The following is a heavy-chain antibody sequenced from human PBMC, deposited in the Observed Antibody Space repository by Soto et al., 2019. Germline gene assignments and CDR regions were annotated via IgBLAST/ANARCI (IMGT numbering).Heavy chain of an antibody. D-gene: IGHD6-6*01. Sequence: QMQLQESGPGLVKPSGTLSLTCGVSGGSISSSKWWTWVRQPPGKGPGWIGEIYHSGSTNYNPSLTSRVTILLDKSNNPFSLTLTSVTAADTAVYYCASQDYSSSTDASFLVNGYFDLWGRGILVTVSS. CDR2: IYHSGST. J-gene: IGHJ2*01. V-gene: IGHV4-4*02. CDR1: GGSISSSKW. CDR3: ASQDYSSSTDASFLVNGYFDL.